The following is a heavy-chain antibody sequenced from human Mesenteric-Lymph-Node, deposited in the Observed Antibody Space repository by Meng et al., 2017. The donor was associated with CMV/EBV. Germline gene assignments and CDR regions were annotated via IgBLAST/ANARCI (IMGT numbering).Heavy chain of an antibody. CDR3: ARSTPAALLIYYYYYGMDV. D-gene: IGHD2-2*01. CDR2: IIPIFGTA. J-gene: IGHJ6*02. V-gene: IGHV1-69*05. CDR1: GGTFSSYA. Sequence: SVKVSCKASGGTFSSYAISWVRQAPGQGLEWMGGIIPIFGTANYAQKFQGRVTITTDESTSTAYMELSSLRSEDTAVYYCARSTPAALLIYYYYYGMDVWGQGTTVTVSS.